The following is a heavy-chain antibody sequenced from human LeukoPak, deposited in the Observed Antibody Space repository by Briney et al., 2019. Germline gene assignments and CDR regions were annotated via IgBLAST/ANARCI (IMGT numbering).Heavy chain of an antibody. CDR2: IYYSGST. CDR1: GGSISSYY. V-gene: IGHV4-59*01. J-gene: IGHJ4*02. Sequence: SETLSLTCTVSGGSISSYYWSWIRQPPGKGLEWIGYIYYSGSTNYNPSLKSRVTISVDTSKNQFSLKLSSVTAADTAVYYCARDPYSYGYFDYWGQGTLVTVSS. D-gene: IGHD5-18*01. CDR3: ARDPYSYGYFDY.